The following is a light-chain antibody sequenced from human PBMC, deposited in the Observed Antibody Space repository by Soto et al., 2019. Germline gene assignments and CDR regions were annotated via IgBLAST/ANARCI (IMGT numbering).Light chain of an antibody. J-gene: IGKJ2*01. CDR3: QQSYSAPYT. V-gene: IGKV1-39*01. Sequence: DIQMTQSPSSLSASVGDRVTITCRASQIISSYLNWYQQKPGKAPKFLIYAASSLQSGVPSRFSGRGSGTDFSLTISSLQPEDFATYYCQQSYSAPYTFGQGTKLEIK. CDR1: QIISSY. CDR2: AAS.